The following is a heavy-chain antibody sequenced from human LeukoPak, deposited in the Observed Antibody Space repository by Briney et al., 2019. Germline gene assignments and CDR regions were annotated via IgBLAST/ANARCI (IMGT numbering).Heavy chain of an antibody. CDR3: AREAHYYDSSTFDY. CDR1: GYTFTGYY. Sequence: ASVKVSCKASGYTFTGYYMHWVRQAPGQGLEWMGWINPNSGGTNYAQKFQGRVTMTRDTSISTAYMELSRLRSDDTAVYYCAREAHYYDSSTFDYWGQGTLVTVSS. J-gene: IGHJ4*02. D-gene: IGHD3-22*01. CDR2: INPNSGGT. V-gene: IGHV1-2*02.